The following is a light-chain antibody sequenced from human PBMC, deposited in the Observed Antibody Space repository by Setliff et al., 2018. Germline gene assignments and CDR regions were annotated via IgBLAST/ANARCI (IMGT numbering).Light chain of an antibody. CDR3: SSYTSSSTPYV. J-gene: IGLJ1*01. V-gene: IGLV2-14*01. CDR2: DVS. CDR1: SSDVGGYNY. Sequence: QSALAQPASVSGSPGQSITISCTGTSSDVGGYNYVSWYQQHPGKAPKLMIYDVSKRPSGVSNRFSGSKSGNTASLTISGIQAEDEADYYCSSYTSSSTPYVFGTGTKVTV.